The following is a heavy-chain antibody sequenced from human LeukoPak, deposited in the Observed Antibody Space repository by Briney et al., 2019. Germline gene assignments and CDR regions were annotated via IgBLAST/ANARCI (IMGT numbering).Heavy chain of an antibody. CDR2: T. Sequence: TYYNPSLKSRVTISVDTSKNQFSLKLSSVTAADTAVYCCARKMTYYDILTGNLGPSLFDYWGQGTLVTVSS. J-gene: IGHJ4*02. V-gene: IGHV4-30-2*04. D-gene: IGHD3-9*01. CDR3: ARKMTYYDILTGNLGPSLFDY.